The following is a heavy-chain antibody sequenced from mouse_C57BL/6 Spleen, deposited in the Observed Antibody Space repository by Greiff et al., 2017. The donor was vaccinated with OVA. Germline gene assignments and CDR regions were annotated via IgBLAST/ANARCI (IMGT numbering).Heavy chain of an antibody. J-gene: IGHJ4*01. CDR1: GYTFTDYY. CDR2: INPNNGGT. CDR3: AREGDDYAMDY. Sequence: VQLQQSGPELVKPGASVKISCKASGYTFTDYYMNWVKQSHGKSLEWIGDINPNNGGTSYNQKFKGKATFTVDKSSSTAYMERRSLTSEDSAVYYCAREGDDYAMDYWGQGTSVTVSS. V-gene: IGHV1-26*01. D-gene: IGHD3-3*01.